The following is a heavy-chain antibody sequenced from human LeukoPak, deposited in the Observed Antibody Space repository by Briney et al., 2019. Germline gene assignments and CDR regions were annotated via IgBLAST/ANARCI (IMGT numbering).Heavy chain of an antibody. Sequence: PGGSLRLSCAASGISFSNYSMNWVRQAPGKGLEWVSLISSSSRFIYYGDSVKGRSTISRDNAKKSLYLQMNSLRAEDTAVYYCARAVYCSGGGCFWYFDLWGRGTLVTVSS. CDR2: ISSSSRFI. CDR3: ARAVYCSGGGCFWYFDL. J-gene: IGHJ2*01. D-gene: IGHD2-15*01. CDR1: GISFSNYS. V-gene: IGHV3-21*01.